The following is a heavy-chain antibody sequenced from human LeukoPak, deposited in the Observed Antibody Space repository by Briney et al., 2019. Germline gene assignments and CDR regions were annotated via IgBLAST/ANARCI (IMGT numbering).Heavy chain of an antibody. CDR3: ATTRGYY. J-gene: IGHJ4*02. V-gene: IGHV1-24*01. CDR2: FDPEDGET. Sequence: KGLEWMGGFDPEDGETIYAQKFQGRVTMTEDTSTDTAYMELSSLRSEDTAVYYCATTRGYYWGQGTLVTVSS.